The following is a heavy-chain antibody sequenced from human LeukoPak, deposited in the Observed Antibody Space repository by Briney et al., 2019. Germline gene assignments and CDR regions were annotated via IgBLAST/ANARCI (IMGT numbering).Heavy chain of an antibody. V-gene: IGHV1-69*13. CDR2: IIPIFGTA. CDR3: ARTSYDYVWGSYRLFDY. Sequence: ASVKVSCKASGGTFSSYAISWVRQAPGQGLEWMGGIIPIFGTANYAQKFQGSVTITADESTSTAYMELSSLRSEDTAVYYCARTSYDYVWGSYRLFDYWGQGTLVTVSS. D-gene: IGHD3-16*02. J-gene: IGHJ4*02. CDR1: GGTFSSYA.